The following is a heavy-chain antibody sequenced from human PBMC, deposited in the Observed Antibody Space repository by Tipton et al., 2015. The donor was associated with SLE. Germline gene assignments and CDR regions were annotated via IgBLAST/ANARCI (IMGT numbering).Heavy chain of an antibody. D-gene: IGHD6-6*01. CDR1: GGSFSGYY. V-gene: IGHV4-34*01. J-gene: IGHJ4*02. CDR2: INHSGST. Sequence: TLSLTCAVYGGSFSGYYWSWIRQPPGKGLEWIGEINHSGSTNYNPSLKSRVTISVDTSKNQFSLKLSSVPAADTAVYYCARGRWSSSSVHYWGQGTLVTGSS. CDR3: ARGRWSSSSVHY.